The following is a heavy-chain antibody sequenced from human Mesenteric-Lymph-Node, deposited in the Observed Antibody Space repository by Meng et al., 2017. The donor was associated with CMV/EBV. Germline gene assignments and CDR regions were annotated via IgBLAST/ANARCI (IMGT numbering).Heavy chain of an antibody. CDR1: GFTFHDYA. V-gene: IGHV3-43D*03. Sequence: ESLKISCAASGFTFHDYAMHWVRQAPGKGLEWVSLISWDALSTSYADSVRGRFTISRDNSKNSLYLQMNSLRPEDTALYYCAKAVGSTTSNYFDYWGQGTLVTVSS. J-gene: IGHJ4*02. CDR3: AKAVGSTTSNYFDY. D-gene: IGHD1-26*01. CDR2: ISWDALST.